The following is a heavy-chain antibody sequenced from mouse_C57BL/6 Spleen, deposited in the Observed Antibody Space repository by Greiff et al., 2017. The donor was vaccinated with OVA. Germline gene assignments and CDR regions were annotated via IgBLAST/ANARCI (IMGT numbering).Heavy chain of an antibody. CDR3: AKRGEITTVLDY. CDR1: GFSFTSYC. V-gene: IGHV2-5*01. Sequence: QVQLKESGPGLVQPSQSLSITCTVSGFSFTSYCVHWVRQSPGKGLEWLGVIWRGGSTDYNAAFMSRLIITKDNSKSQVFFKMNSLQADDTAIYYCAKRGEITTVLDYWGQGTTLTVSS. D-gene: IGHD1-1*01. J-gene: IGHJ2*01. CDR2: IWRGGST.